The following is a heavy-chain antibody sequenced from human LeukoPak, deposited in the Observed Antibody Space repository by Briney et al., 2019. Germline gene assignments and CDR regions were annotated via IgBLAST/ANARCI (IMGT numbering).Heavy chain of an antibody. J-gene: IGHJ4*02. CDR2: IKQDGSEK. Sequence: GGSLRLSCAASGFTFSSYWMSWVRQAPGKRLEWVANIKQDGSEKYYVDSVKGRFTISRDNSRDTLYLQMISLRAEDTAVYYCAKSAVGATLGDYWGQGTPVTVSS. CDR3: AKSAVGATLGDY. CDR1: GFTFSSYW. V-gene: IGHV3-7*01. D-gene: IGHD1-26*01.